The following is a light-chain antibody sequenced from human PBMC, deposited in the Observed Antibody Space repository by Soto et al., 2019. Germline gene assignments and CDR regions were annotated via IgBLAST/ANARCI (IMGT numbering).Light chain of an antibody. Sequence: QSALTQPRSVSGSPGQSVTISCTGTSGDVGNYNYVSWYQQHPGKAPKVMIYDVSKRPSGVPDRFSGSKSGNTASLTISGLQAEDEADYYCCSYAGSYTWVFGGGTKLTVL. CDR2: DVS. CDR3: CSYAGSYTWV. J-gene: IGLJ3*02. CDR1: SGDVGNYNY. V-gene: IGLV2-11*01.